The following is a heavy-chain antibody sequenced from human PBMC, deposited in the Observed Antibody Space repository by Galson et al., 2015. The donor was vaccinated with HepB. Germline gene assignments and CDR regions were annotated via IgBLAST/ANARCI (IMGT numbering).Heavy chain of an antibody. CDR1: GFTFGDYA. Sequence: SLRLSCAASGFTFGDYAMSWVRQAPGKGLEWVGFIRSKAYGGTTEYAASVKGRFTISRDDSKSIAYLQMNSLKTEDTAVYYCTTLDNRASGWYFDYYYYGMDVWGQGTTVTVSS. CDR3: TTLDNRASGWYFDYYYYGMDV. J-gene: IGHJ6*02. CDR2: IRSKAYGGTT. V-gene: IGHV3-49*04. D-gene: IGHD6-19*01.